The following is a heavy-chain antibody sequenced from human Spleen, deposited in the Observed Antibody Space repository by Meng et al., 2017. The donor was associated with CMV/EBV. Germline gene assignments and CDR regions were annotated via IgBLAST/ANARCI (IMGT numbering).Heavy chain of an antibody. CDR2: ITTGGDHM. J-gene: IGHJ3*02. Sequence: GESLKISCTASGFNFYLYALNWVRQAPGKGLEWVASITTGGDHMFYTDSVKGRFTISRDNARYMLFLQMDNLRVDETAVYYCAREPNNAAFDMWGQGTLVTVSS. CDR3: AREPNNAAFDM. V-gene: IGHV3-21*01. D-gene: IGHD1/OR15-1a*01. CDR1: GFNFYLYA.